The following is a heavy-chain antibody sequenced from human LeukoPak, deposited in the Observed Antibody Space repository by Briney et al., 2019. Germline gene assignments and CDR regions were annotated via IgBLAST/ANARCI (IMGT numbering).Heavy chain of an antibody. J-gene: IGHJ6*03. V-gene: IGHV4-61*10. CDR2: IYYSGST. Sequence: PSETLSLTCTVSGGSISSGSYYWSWIRQPAGKGLEWIGYIYYSGSTNYNPSLKSRVTISVDTSKNQLSLKLSSVTAADTAVYYCAGDSGYYYMDVWGKGTTVTISS. CDR1: GGSISSGSYY. CDR3: AGDSGYYYMDV. D-gene: IGHD3-10*01.